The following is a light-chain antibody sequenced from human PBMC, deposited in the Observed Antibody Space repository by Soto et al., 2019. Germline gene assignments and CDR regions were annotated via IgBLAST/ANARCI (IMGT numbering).Light chain of an antibody. Sequence: EIMMTQSPATLSVYTGERVTLSCRASQSVAKDLAWYQHKPGQAPRLLIHGASTRATGIPARFSGVGSGTEFTLTISSLQSEDFAVYYCQQYNKWPQTFGQGTRLEIK. J-gene: IGKJ5*01. V-gene: IGKV3-15*01. CDR1: QSVAKD. CDR2: GAS. CDR3: QQYNKWPQT.